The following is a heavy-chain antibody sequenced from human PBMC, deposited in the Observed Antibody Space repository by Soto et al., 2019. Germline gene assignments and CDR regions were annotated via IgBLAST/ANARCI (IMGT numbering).Heavy chain of an antibody. CDR3: ARTGLRYFDKANWFDP. V-gene: IGHV5-10-1*01. CDR1: GYSFTSYW. D-gene: IGHD3-9*01. J-gene: IGHJ5*02. Sequence: GESLKISCKGSGYSFTSYWISWVRQMPGKGLEWMGRIDPSDSYTNYSPSFQGHVTISADKSISTAYLQWSSLKASDTAMYYCARTGLRYFDKANWFDPWGQGTLVTVSS. CDR2: IDPSDSYT.